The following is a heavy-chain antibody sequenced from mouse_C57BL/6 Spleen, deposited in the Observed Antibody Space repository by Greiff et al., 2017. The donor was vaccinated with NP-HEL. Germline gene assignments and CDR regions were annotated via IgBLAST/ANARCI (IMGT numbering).Heavy chain of an antibody. V-gene: IGHV1-64*01. CDR1: GYTFTSYW. CDR3: ARQALRYYAMDY. J-gene: IGHJ4*01. Sequence: QVQLKQPGAELVKPGASVKLSCKASGYTFTSYWMHWVKQRPGQGLEWIGMIHPNSGSTNYNEKFKSKATLTVDKSSSTAYMQLSSLTSEDSAVYYCARQALRYYAMDYWGQGTSVTVSS. D-gene: IGHD1-1*01. CDR2: IHPNSGST.